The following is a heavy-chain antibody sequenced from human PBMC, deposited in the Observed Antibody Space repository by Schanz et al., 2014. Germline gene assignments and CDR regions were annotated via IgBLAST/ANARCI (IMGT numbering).Heavy chain of an antibody. V-gene: IGHV1-18*01. J-gene: IGHJ6*02. CDR1: GYTFNNHG. D-gene: IGHD3-10*01. CDR2: ISVYHGHT. CDR3: VRDTGWAFGDYHGMDV. Sequence: QVQLVQSGGEVKKPGASATVSCKASGYTFNNHGISWVRQAPGQGLEWMGWISVYHGHTNYAEKVHGRVTMTTDTATGTAYMELKRMISDDTAVDYCVRDTGWAFGDYHGMDVWGRGTSVTVSS.